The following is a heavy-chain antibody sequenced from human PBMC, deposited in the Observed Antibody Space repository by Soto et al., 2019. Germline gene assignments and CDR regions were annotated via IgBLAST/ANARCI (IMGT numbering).Heavy chain of an antibody. CDR1: GGSISSGGYY. CDR3: ARETRVVVTAYYFDS. D-gene: IGHD2-21*02. V-gene: IGHV4-31*03. CDR2: IYYSGNT. Sequence: PSETLSLTCTVSGGSISSGGYYWSWIRQHPGKGLEWIGYIYYSGNTYYNPSLKSRVTISVDTSRNQFSLKLSSVTAADTAVYYCARETRVVVTAYYFDSWGQGILVTVS. J-gene: IGHJ4*02.